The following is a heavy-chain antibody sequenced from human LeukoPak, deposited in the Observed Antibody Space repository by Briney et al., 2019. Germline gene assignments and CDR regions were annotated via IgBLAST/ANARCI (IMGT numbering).Heavy chain of an antibody. V-gene: IGHV3-49*03. J-gene: IGHJ6*03. D-gene: IGHD2-15*01. CDR3: TKCSPYYYYMDV. Sequence: GGSLRVSCTASGFTFGDYAMSWFRQAPGKGLEWVGFIRSKAYGGTTENAASVKGRFTISRDDSKSIAYLQMNSLKTEDTAVYYCTKCSPYYYYMDVWGKGTTVTVSS. CDR2: IRSKAYGGTT. CDR1: GFTFGDYA.